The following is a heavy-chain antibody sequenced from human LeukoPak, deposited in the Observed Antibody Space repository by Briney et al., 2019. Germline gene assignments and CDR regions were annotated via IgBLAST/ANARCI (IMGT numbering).Heavy chain of an antibody. CDR2: IYPGDSDT. V-gene: IGHV5-51*01. CDR3: ASQLTPFDCSGGSCYSRMDAFDI. D-gene: IGHD2-15*01. J-gene: IGHJ3*02. Sequence: GESLKISCKGSGYSFTSYWIGWVRQMPGKGLEWVGIIYPGDSDTRYSPSLQGQVTISADKSISTAYLQWSSLKASDTAMYYCASQLTPFDCSGGSCYSRMDAFDIWGQGTMVTVSS. CDR1: GYSFTSYW.